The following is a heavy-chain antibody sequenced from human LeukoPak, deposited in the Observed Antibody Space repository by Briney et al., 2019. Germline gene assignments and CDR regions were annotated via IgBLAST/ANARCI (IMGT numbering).Heavy chain of an antibody. J-gene: IGHJ6*04. D-gene: IGHD3-9*01. CDR2: IYPGDSDT. Sequence: GESLKISCKGSGYSFTSYWLGWVRQMPGKGLEWMGIIYPGDSDTRYSPSFQGQVTISADKSISTAYLQWSRLKASDTAMYYCARHQSYYDILTGSHYYYGMDVWGKGTTVTVSS. CDR1: GYSFTSYW. V-gene: IGHV5-51*01. CDR3: ARHQSYYDILTGSHYYYGMDV.